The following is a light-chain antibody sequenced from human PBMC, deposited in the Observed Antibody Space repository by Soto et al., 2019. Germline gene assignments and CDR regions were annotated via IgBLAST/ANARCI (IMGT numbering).Light chain of an antibody. J-gene: IGLJ1*01. CDR3: SSYTSSSTLEGV. CDR2: DVS. Sequence: SALTQPASVPGSPGQSITISCTGTSSDVGGYNYVSWYQQHPGKAPKLMIYDVSNRPSGVSNRFSGSKSGNTASLTISGLQAEDEADYYCSSYTSSSTLEGVFGTGTKVPVL. V-gene: IGLV2-14*01. CDR1: SSDVGGYNY.